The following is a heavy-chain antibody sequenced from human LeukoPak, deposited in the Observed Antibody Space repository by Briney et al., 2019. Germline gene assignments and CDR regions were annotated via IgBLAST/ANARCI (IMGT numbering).Heavy chain of an antibody. CDR1: GFTFSSYG. D-gene: IGHD3-22*01. J-gene: IGHJ4*02. Sequence: PGRSLRLSCAASGFTFSSYGMHWVRQAPGKGLEWVAVISYDGSNKYYADSVKGRFTISRDNSKNTLYLQMNSLRAEDTAVYYCARVAVFYDSSGYYDGIDYWGQGTLVTVSS. V-gene: IGHV3-30*03. CDR2: ISYDGSNK. CDR3: ARVAVFYDSSGYYDGIDY.